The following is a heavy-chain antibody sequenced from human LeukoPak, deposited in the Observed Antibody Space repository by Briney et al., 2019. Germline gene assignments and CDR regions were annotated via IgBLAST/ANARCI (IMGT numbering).Heavy chain of an antibody. Sequence: GASVKVSCKASGYTFTGYYMHWVRQAPGQGLEWMGWINPNSGGTNYAQKFQGRVTMTRDTSISTAYMELSRLRSDDTAVYYCAKDLSGILGTTTFDYWGQGTLVTVSS. V-gene: IGHV1-2*02. CDR3: AKDLSGILGTTTFDY. D-gene: IGHD1-26*01. CDR1: GYTFTGYY. CDR2: INPNSGGT. J-gene: IGHJ4*02.